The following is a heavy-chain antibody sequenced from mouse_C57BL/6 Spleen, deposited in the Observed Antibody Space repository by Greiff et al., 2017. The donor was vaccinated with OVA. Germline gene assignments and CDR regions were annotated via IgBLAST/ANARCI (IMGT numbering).Heavy chain of an antibody. CDR3: ARSSPYYFDY. V-gene: IGHV5-17*01. J-gene: IGHJ2*01. Sequence: EVKLQESGGGLVKPGGSLKLSCAASGFTFSDYGMHWVRQAPEKGLEWVAYISSGSSTIYYADTVKGRFTISRDNAKNTLFLQMTSLRSEDTAMYYCARSSPYYFDYWGQGTTLTVSS. CDR2: ISSGSSTI. D-gene: IGHD1-1*01. CDR1: GFTFSDYG.